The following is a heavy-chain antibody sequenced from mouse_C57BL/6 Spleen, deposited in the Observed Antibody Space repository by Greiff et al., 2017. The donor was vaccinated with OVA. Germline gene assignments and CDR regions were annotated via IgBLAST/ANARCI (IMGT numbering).Heavy chain of an antibody. CDR3: AKRGTTVVGDWYFDV. Sequence: QGVESGPGLVAPSQSLSITCTVSGFSLTSYGVDWVRQPPGKGLEWLGVIWGGGSTNYNSALMSRLSISKDNSKSQVFLKMNSLQTDDTAMYYCAKRGTTVVGDWYFDVWGTGTTVTVSS. CDR1: GFSLTSYG. V-gene: IGHV2-9*01. CDR2: IWGGGST. D-gene: IGHD1-1*01. J-gene: IGHJ1*03.